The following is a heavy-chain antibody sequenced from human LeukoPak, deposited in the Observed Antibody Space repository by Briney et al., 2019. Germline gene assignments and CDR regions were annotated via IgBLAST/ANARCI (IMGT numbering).Heavy chain of an antibody. CDR1: GGSISSYY. J-gene: IGHJ2*01. CDR3: ARRGVSGSCYRGDCSHWYFDL. D-gene: IGHD2-15*01. V-gene: IGHV4-59*08. Sequence: PSETLSLTCTVSGGSISSYYWSWIRQPPGKGLEWIGYIYYSGSTNYNPSLKSRVTISVDTSKNQFSLKLSSVTAADTAVYYCARRGVSGSCYRGDCSHWYFDLWGRGTLVTVSS. CDR2: IYYSGST.